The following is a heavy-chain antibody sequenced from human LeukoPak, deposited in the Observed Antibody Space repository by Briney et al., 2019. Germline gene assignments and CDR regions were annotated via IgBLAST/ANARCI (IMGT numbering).Heavy chain of an antibody. CDR1: GFTVSSNY. V-gene: IGHV3-66*01. Sequence: GGSLRLSCAASGFTVSSNYMSWVRQAPGKGLEWVSVIYSGGSTYYADSVKGRFTISRDNSKNTLYLQMNSLRAEDTAVYYCARDHPYYDILTGYYSDPWGQGTLVTVSS. D-gene: IGHD3-9*01. CDR2: IYSGGST. CDR3: ARDHPYYDILTGYYSDP. J-gene: IGHJ5*02.